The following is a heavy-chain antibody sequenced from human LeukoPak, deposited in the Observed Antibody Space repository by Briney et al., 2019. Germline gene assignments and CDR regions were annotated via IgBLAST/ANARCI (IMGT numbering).Heavy chain of an antibody. CDR1: GGTFSSYA. CDR3: ARASPNYYDSSGYSPFDY. V-gene: IGHV1-69*13. J-gene: IGHJ4*02. CDR2: IIPIFGTA. D-gene: IGHD3-22*01. Sequence: SVKVSCKASGGTFSSYAISWVRQAPGQGLEWMGGIIPIFGTANYAQKFQGRVTITADESTSTAYMELSSLRSEDTAVYYCARASPNYYDSSGYSPFDYWGQGTLVTVYS.